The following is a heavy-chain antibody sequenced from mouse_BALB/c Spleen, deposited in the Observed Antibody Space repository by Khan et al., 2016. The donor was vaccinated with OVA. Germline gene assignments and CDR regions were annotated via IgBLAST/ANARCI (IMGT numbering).Heavy chain of an antibody. CDR1: GFNIKDYY. CDR3: ARDGYSPWFAY. V-gene: IGHV14-1*02. Sequence: VQLKESGAELVRPGALVNLSCKASGFNIKDYYMHWVKQRPEQGLVWIGRIDPENGNTIYDPKFQGKASIQSDTSSNPAYLQLSSLTSEDTAVYYCARDGYSPWFAYWGQGTLVTVSA. CDR2: IDPENGNT. J-gene: IGHJ3*01. D-gene: IGHD2-3*01.